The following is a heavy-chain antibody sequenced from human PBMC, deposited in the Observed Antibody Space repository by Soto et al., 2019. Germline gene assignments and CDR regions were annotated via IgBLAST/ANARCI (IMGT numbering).Heavy chain of an antibody. CDR1: GYTFTSYG. V-gene: IGHV1-18*01. CDR3: ARALSIATGLRYYGMDV. D-gene: IGHD3-9*01. Sequence: GASVKVSCKASGYTFTSYGISWVRQAPGQGLEWMGWISAYNGNTNYNPSLKSRVTISVDTSKNQFSLKLSSVTAADTAVYYCARALSIATGLRYYGMDVWGQGTTVTVSS. CDR2: ISAYNGNT. J-gene: IGHJ6*02.